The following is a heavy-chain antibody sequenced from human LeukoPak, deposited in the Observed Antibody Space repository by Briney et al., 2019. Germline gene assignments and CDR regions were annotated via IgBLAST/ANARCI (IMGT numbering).Heavy chain of an antibody. V-gene: IGHV7-4-1*02. D-gene: IGHD2-21*02. CDR3: ARHGNGDDFDY. Sequence: ASVKVSCKASGYTFTTYAMNWVRQDPGQGLEWMGWINTYNGNPAYAQGFTGRFVFSLDTSVTTAYLQISSLKAEDTAVYYCARHGNGDDFDYWGQGTLVTVSS. J-gene: IGHJ4*02. CDR2: INTYNGNP. CDR1: GYTFTTYA.